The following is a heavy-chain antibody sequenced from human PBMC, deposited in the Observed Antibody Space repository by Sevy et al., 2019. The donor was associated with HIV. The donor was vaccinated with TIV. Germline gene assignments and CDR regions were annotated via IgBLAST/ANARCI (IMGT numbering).Heavy chain of an antibody. CDR2: IYYSGST. CDR3: ARGGDSGWFLRWFDP. D-gene: IGHD6-19*01. CDR1: GGSISSSSYY. Sequence: SETLSLTCTVSGGSISSSSYYWGWIRQPPGKGLKWIGSIYYSGSTYYNPSLKSRVTISVDTSKNQFSLKLSSVTAADTAVHYCARGGDSGWFLRWFDPWGQGTLVTVSS. V-gene: IGHV4-39*01. J-gene: IGHJ5*02.